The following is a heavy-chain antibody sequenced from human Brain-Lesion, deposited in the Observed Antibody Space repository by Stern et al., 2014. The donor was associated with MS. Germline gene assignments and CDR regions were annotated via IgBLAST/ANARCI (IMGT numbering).Heavy chain of an antibody. CDR3: ARDWSGTSIHLAPAYGGHIRFDP. J-gene: IGHJ5*02. CDR1: GDSITSGGYY. Sequence: MQLVESGPGLVKPSQTLSLTCTVSGDSITSGGYYWSWIRQHPGRGLEWIGYIYYSGATFYNPSLKSRVTISLETSQNQFSLRLSSVTAADTAIYYGARDWSGTSIHLAPAYGGHIRFDPWGQGILVTVSS. V-gene: IGHV4-31*03. D-gene: IGHD5-18*01. CDR2: IYYSGAT.